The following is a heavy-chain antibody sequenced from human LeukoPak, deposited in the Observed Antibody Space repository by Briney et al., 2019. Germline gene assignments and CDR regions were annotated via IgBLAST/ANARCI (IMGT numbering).Heavy chain of an antibody. CDR1: GYTFTGYY. V-gene: IGHV1-2*06. J-gene: IGHJ4*02. Sequence: ASVKVSCEASGYTFTGYYMHWVRQAPGQGLEWMGRINPNSGGTNYAQKFQGRVTMTRDTSISTAYMELSRLRSDDTAVYYCARDLVFAVTKATDYWGQGTLVTVSS. CDR2: INPNSGGT. D-gene: IGHD4-17*01. CDR3: ARDLVFAVTKATDY.